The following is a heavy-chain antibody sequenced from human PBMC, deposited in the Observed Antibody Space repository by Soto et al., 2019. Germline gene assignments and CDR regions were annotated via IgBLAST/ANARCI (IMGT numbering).Heavy chain of an antibody. CDR3: ARDSSPYGDYVGFDY. V-gene: IGHV1-18*01. CDR2: ISAYNGNT. Sequence: QVQLVQSGAEVKKPGASVKVSCKASGYTFTSYGISWVRQAPGQGLEWMGWISAYNGNTNYAQKLRGRVTMTTDTSTSTAYMELRSLRSDDTAVYYCARDSSPYGDYVGFDYWGQGTLVTVSS. CDR1: GYTFTSYG. J-gene: IGHJ4*02. D-gene: IGHD4-17*01.